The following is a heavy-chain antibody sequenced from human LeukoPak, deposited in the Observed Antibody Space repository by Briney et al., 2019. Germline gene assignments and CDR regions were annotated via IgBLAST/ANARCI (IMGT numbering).Heavy chain of an antibody. D-gene: IGHD3-22*01. J-gene: IGHJ4*02. Sequence: PSETLSLTCTASGGSISSYYWSWIRQPPGKGLEWIGYIYYSGSTNYNPSLKSRVTISVDTSKNQFSLKLSSVTAADTAVYYCARSYDRPYYFDYWGQGTLVTVSS. CDR2: IYYSGST. V-gene: IGHV4-59*01. CDR1: GGSISSYY. CDR3: ARSYDRPYYFDY.